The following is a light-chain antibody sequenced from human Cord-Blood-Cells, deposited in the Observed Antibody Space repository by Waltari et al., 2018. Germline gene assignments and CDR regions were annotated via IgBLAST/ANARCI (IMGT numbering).Light chain of an antibody. CDR1: RSDVGGYNY. J-gene: IGLJ3*02. V-gene: IGLV2-14*03. Sequence: QSALTQPASVSGSPGQSITISCTGTRSDVGGYNYVSWYQQHPGKAPKPMIYDVSNRPSGVSNRFSGSKSGNTASLTISGLQAEDEADYYFSSYTSSSTWVFGGGTKLTVL. CDR3: SSYTSSSTWV. CDR2: DVS.